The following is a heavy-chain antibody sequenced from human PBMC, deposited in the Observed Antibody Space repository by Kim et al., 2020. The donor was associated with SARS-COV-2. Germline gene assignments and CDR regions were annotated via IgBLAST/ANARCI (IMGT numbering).Heavy chain of an antibody. J-gene: IGHJ4*02. CDR1: GLTFSTTD. V-gene: IGHV3-48*02. CDR2: ISRSGSAI. Sequence: GGSLRLSCAVSGLTFSTTDMHWVRQAPGKGLEWIAYISRSGSAIVYADSVKGRFNISRDEAKNSIFLQMNSLRDEDTAVYYCARDRTAFDYWGQGTLVTVSS. D-gene: IGHD1-1*01. CDR3: ARDRTAFDY.